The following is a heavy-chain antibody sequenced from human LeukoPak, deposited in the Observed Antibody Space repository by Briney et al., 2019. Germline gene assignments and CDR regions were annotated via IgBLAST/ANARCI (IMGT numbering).Heavy chain of an antibody. J-gene: IGHJ3*02. CDR1: GFTFSSYS. CDR2: ISSSSSYI. D-gene: IGHD3-16*01. CDR3: GSAGDDAFDI. Sequence: PGGSLRPSCAASGFTFSSYSMNWVRQAPGKGLEWVSSISSSSSYIYYADSVKGRFTISRDNAKNSLYLQMNSLRAEDTAVYYCGSAGDDAFDIWGQGTMVTVSS. V-gene: IGHV3-21*01.